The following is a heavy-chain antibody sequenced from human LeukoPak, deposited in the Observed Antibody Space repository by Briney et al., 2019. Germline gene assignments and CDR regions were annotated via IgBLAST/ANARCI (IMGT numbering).Heavy chain of an antibody. CDR3: AKKKRIFGVVIPTPYDY. J-gene: IGHJ4*02. Sequence: PGGSLRLSCAASGFTFSSYAMSWVRQAPGKGPEWVSAISGSGGSTYYADSVKGRFTISRDNSKNTLYLQMNSLRAEDTAVYYCAKKKRIFGVVIPTPYDYWGQGTLVTVSS. V-gene: IGHV3-23*01. CDR1: GFTFSSYA. D-gene: IGHD3-3*01. CDR2: ISGSGGST.